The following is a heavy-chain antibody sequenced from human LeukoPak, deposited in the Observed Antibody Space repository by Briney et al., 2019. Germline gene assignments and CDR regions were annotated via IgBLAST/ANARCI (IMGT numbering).Heavy chain of an antibody. CDR3: ARWSCSSTSCYYDY. CDR2: INHSGGT. CDR1: GGSFSGYY. J-gene: IGHJ4*02. Sequence: SETLSLTCAVYGGSFSGYYWSWIRQPPGKGLEWIGEINHSGGTNYNPSLKSRVTISVDTSKNQFSLKLSSVTAADTAVYYCARWSCSSTSCYYDYWGQGTLVTVSS. V-gene: IGHV4-34*01. D-gene: IGHD2-2*01.